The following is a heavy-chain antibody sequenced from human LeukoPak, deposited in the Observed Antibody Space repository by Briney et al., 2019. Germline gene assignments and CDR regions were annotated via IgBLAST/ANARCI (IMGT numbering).Heavy chain of an antibody. CDR3: AETGSMTPYNWFDP. J-gene: IGHJ5*02. Sequence: SETLSLTCTVSGGSISSSSYYWGWIRQPPGKGLEWIGSIYYSGSTYYNPSLKSRVTISVDTSKNQFSLKLSSVTAADTAAYYCAETGSMTPYNWFDPWGQGTLVTVSS. V-gene: IGHV4-39*01. CDR1: GGSISSSSYY. D-gene: IGHD3-10*01. CDR2: IYYSGST.